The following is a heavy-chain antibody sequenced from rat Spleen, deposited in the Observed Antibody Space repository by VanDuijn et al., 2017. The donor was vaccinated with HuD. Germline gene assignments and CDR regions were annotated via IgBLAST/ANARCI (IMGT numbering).Heavy chain of an antibody. D-gene: IGHD1-1*01. CDR1: GYSITSNY. CDR2: IDFSGST. V-gene: IGHV3-1*01. J-gene: IGHJ3*01. CDR3: ATSEGVHYYLPFAY. Sequence: EVQLQESGPGLVRPSQSLSLTCSVTGYSITSNYWGWIRKFPGNKMEWMGYIDFSGSTGYNPSLKARISITRDLSKNQFFLQVNSVSTEDTATYYCATSEGVHYYLPFAYWGQGTLVTVSS.